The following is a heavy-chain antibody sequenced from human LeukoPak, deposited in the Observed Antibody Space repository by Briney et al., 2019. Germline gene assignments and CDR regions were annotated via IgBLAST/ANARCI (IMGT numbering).Heavy chain of an antibody. D-gene: IGHD6-13*01. CDR1: GGSFSGYY. CDR3: ARGGYFSTSHWFDP. Sequence: SETLSLTCAVYGGSFSGYYWSWNRQPPGKGLEWIGEINHSGSTNYNPSLKSRVTISVDTSKNQFSLKLTSVTAADTAVYYCARGGYFSTSHWFDPWGQGTLVTVSS. V-gene: IGHV4-34*01. J-gene: IGHJ5*02. CDR2: INHSGST.